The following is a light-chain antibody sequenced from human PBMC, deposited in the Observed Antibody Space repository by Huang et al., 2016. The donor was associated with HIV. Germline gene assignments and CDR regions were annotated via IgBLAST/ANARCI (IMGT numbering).Light chain of an antibody. V-gene: IGKV1-39*01. Sequence: IQLTQSPTSLSASVGDRVAIACRASQAIGTELNWFQQKPGRAPKLRIAGASSLQSGIPSRFTGSGSGTEFTLTIRGLQFDDFATYFCQQSYSALITFGQGTRLEIK. CDR2: GAS. J-gene: IGKJ5*01. CDR1: QAIGTE. CDR3: QQSYSALIT.